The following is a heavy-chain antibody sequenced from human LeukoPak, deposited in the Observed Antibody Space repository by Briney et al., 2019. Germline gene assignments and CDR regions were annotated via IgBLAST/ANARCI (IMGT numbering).Heavy chain of an antibody. J-gene: IGHJ4*02. CDR2: IYYTGST. CDR1: GGSINSFY. V-gene: IGHV4-59*01. Sequence: SETLSLTCTVSGGSINSFYWSWIRQTPGKGLEWIGYIYYTGSTNYNPSLKSRVTISVDTSKNQFALKLTSVTAADTAVYYCARDKEDYFDYWGQGTLVTVSS. CDR3: ARDKEDYFDY.